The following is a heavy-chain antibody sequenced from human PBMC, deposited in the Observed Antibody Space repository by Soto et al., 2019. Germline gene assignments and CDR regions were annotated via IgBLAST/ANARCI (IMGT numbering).Heavy chain of an antibody. CDR2: ISGSGGST. D-gene: IGHD4-17*01. V-gene: IGHV3-23*01. CDR1: GFNFSSYA. CDR3: AKGVYGDPLLFDY. J-gene: IGHJ4*02. Sequence: PGGSLRLSYAASGFNFSSYAMSWVRKAPGKGLEWVSAISGSGGSTYYADSVKGRFTISRDNSKNTLYLQMNSLRAEDTAVYYCAKGVYGDPLLFDYWGQGTLVTVSS.